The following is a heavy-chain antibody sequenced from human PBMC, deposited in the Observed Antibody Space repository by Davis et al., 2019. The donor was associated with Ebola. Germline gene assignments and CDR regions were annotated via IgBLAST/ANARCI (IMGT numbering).Heavy chain of an antibody. V-gene: IGHV3-73*01. Sequence: GESLKISCAASGFTFSGSAMHWVRQASGKGLEWVGRIRSKANSYATAYAASVKGRFTISRDDSKNTAYLQMNSLKTEDTAVYYCARARRSGYDSVYWGQGTLVTVSS. CDR1: GFTFSGSA. D-gene: IGHD5-12*01. CDR3: ARARRSGYDSVY. J-gene: IGHJ4*02. CDR2: IRSKANSYAT.